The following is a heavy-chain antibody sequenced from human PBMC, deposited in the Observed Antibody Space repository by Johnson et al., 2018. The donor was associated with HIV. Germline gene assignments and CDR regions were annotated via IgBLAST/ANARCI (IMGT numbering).Heavy chain of an antibody. D-gene: IGHD6-13*01. V-gene: IGHV3-30*04. CDR2: ISYDGSNK. CDR3: AKCIWGSSLIDAFDI. CDR1: GFTFSSYA. Sequence: VQLVESGGGLVQPGRSLRLSCAASGFTFSSYAMHWVRQAPGKGLEWVAVISYDGSNKYYADSVKGRFTISRDNSKNTLHLQMNSLRVEDTAVYYCAKCIWGSSLIDAFDIWGQGTTVTVSS. J-gene: IGHJ3*02.